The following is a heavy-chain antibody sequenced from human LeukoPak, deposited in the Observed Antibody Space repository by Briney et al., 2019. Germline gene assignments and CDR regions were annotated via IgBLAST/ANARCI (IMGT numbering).Heavy chain of an antibody. Sequence: PSETLSLTCAVSGYSISRGYYWGWFRPPPGKGLEWIGSIYNSGGTNYTPTLKSRVTISVDTSKPQFSLNRRSGTAAHTAVYYCARRCRASGHDFDPWGERTLVPVSS. J-gene: IGHJ5*02. CDR3: ARRCRASGHDFDP. V-gene: IGHV4-38-2*01. CDR2: IYNSGGT. D-gene: IGHD3-3*01. CDR1: GYSISRGYY.